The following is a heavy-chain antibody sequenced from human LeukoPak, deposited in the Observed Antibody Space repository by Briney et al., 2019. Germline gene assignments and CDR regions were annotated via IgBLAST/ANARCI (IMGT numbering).Heavy chain of an antibody. CDR2: IGVSGDKT. CDR1: GFTFSTYA. V-gene: IGHV3-23*01. CDR3: AKDWSAAH. D-gene: IGHD2-15*01. Sequence: GGSLRLSCAASGFTFSTYAMTWVRQAPGKGLEWVSAIGVSGDKTHYADSVKGRFTISRDDPKNTLYLQMNSLRAEDTALYYCAKDWSAAHWGQGTLVTVSS. J-gene: IGHJ4*02.